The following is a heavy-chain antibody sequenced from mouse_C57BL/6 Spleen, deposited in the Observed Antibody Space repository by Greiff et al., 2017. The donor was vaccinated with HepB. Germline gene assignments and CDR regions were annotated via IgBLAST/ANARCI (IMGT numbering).Heavy chain of an antibody. J-gene: IGHJ4*01. CDR2: ISSGSSTI. Sequence: EVQGVESGGGLVKPGGSLKLSCAASGFTFSDYGMHWVRQAPEKGLEWVAYISSGSSTIYYADTVKGRFTISRDNAKNTLFLQMTSLRSEDTAMYYCARTSPPMDYWGQGTSVTVSS. V-gene: IGHV5-17*01. CDR1: GFTFSDYG. CDR3: ARTSPPMDY.